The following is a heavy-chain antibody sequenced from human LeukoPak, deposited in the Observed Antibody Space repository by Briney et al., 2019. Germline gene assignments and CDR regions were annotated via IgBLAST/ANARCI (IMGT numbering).Heavy chain of an antibody. CDR3: ARERRYYYDSSGYYSTAAFDY. Sequence: ASVKVSCKASGGTFSGYAISWVRQAPGQGLEWMGRIIPILGIANYAQKFQGRVTITADKSTSTAYMELSSLRSEDTAVYYCARERRYYYDSSGYYSTAAFDYWGQGTLVTVSS. CDR1: GGTFSGYA. CDR2: IIPILGIA. J-gene: IGHJ4*02. V-gene: IGHV1-69*04. D-gene: IGHD3-22*01.